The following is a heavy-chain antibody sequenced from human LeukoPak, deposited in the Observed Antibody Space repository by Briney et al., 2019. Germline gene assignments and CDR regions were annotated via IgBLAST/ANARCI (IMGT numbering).Heavy chain of an antibody. D-gene: IGHD3-22*01. CDR1: GYPFSSYA. Sequence: ASVKVSCKASGYPFSSYAISWVRQAPGQGLEWMGWISTYNGNTHYAQKLQGRVTMTTDTSTSTVYMELRSLRSDDTAVYYCARGSPPRRNYDSRGYYSYYFDYWGQGTLVTVSS. J-gene: IGHJ4*02. V-gene: IGHV1-18*01. CDR3: ARGSPPRRNYDSRGYYSYYFDY. CDR2: ISTYNGNT.